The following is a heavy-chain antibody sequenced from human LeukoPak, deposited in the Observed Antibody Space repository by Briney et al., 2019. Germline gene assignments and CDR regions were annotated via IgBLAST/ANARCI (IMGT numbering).Heavy chain of an antibody. CDR2: INAGNGNT. V-gene: IGHV1-3*01. J-gene: IGHJ5*02. D-gene: IGHD2-21*02. CDR1: GYTFTSYA. CDR3: ASEAYCGGDCPLDP. Sequence: ASVKVSCKASGYTFTSYAMHWVRQAPGQRLEWMGWINAGNGNTKSSQKFQGRVTITRDTSASTVYMELSSLRSEDTAVYYCASEAYCGGDCPLDPWGQGTLVTVSS.